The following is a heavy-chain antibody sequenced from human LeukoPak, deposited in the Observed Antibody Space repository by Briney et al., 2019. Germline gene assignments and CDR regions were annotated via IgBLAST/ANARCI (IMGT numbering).Heavy chain of an antibody. Sequence: SETLSLTCTVSGGSISSGGYYWSWIRQHPGKGLEWIGYIYYSGSTYYNPSLKSRVTISVDTSKNQFSLKLSSVTAADTAVYYCARGSYYYSVYNYWGQGTLVTVSS. CDR3: ARGSYYYSVYNY. D-gene: IGHD3-10*01. V-gene: IGHV4-31*03. J-gene: IGHJ4*02. CDR2: IYYSGST. CDR1: GGSISSGGYY.